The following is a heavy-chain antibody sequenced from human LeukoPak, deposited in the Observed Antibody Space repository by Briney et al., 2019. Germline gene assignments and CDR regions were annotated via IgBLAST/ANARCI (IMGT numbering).Heavy chain of an antibody. Sequence: PGGSLRLSCAASGFTFSSYWMSWVRQAPGKGLEWVANIKQDGSEKYYVDSVNGRFTISRDNAKNTLYLQMNSLRAEDTAVYYCARNYCSGGSCYYMTTVTSFDYWGQGTLVTVSS. V-gene: IGHV3-7*01. D-gene: IGHD2-15*01. J-gene: IGHJ4*02. CDR1: GFTFSSYW. CDR3: ARNYCSGGSCYYMTTVTSFDY. CDR2: IKQDGSEK.